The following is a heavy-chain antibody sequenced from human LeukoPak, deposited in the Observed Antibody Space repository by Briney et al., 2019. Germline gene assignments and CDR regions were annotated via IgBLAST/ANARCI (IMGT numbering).Heavy chain of an antibody. CDR1: GGSASSGSYY. CDR3: AREGMRGGYYYYGMDV. V-gene: IGHV4-61*01. Sequence: SETLSLTCTVSGGSASSGSYYWSWIRQPPGKGLEWIGYIYYSGSTNYNPSLKSRVTISVDTSKNQFSLKLSSVTAADTAVYYCAREGMRGGYYYYGMDVWGQGTTVTVSS. J-gene: IGHJ6*02. CDR2: IYYSGST.